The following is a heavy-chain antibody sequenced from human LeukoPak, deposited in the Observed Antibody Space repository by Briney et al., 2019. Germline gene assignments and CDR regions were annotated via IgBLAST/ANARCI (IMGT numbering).Heavy chain of an antibody. CDR3: ATDSTYYYGSGSSGPHYFDY. CDR1: GFTFSSCA. CDR2: ISYDGSNK. V-gene: IGHV3-30*17. J-gene: IGHJ4*02. Sequence: PGRSLRLSCAASGFTFSSCAMHWVRQAPGKGLEWVAVISYDGSNKYYADSVKGRFTISRDNSENTLYLQMNSLRPEDTAVYYCATDSTYYYGSGSSGPHYFDYWGQGTLVTVSS. D-gene: IGHD3-10*01.